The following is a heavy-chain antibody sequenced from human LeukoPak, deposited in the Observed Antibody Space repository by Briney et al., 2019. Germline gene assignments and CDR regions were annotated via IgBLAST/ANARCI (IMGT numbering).Heavy chain of an antibody. CDR1: GYTLTELS. J-gene: IGHJ5*02. Sequence: ASVKVSCKVSGYTLTELSMDWVRQAPGKGLEWMGWLNPNSGGTNYAQKFQGRVTMTRDTSISTVYMDLSSLSSDDTAVYYFARAYGSGSSCKRWFDRWGQGSLASAYS. D-gene: IGHD2-15*01. CDR2: LNPNSGGT. V-gene: IGHV1-2*02. CDR3: ARAYGSGSSCKRWFDR.